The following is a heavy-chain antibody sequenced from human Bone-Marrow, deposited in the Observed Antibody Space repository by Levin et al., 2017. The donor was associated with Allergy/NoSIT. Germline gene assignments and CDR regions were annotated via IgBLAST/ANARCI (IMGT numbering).Heavy chain of an antibody. J-gene: IGHJ1*01. CDR1: GYIFSNYG. CDR3: ARDGPRGFFQH. V-gene: IGHV1-18*01. D-gene: IGHD3-10*01. Sequence: ASVKVSCKASGYIFSNYGICWVRQAPGQGLEWLGWIDVNTGNTYYPQELQGRVTMTTDTSSNTAYMELRSLTSDDTAVYYCARDGPRGFFQHWGRGTLVIVSS. CDR2: IDVNTGNT.